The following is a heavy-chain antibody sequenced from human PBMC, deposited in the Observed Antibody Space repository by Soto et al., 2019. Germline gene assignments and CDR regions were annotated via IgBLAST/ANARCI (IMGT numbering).Heavy chain of an antibody. CDR2: ISGSGGST. CDR3: AKGPKYYGSGDDAFDI. J-gene: IGHJ3*02. CDR1: GFTFSSYA. Sequence: GGSLRLSCAASGFTFSSYAMSWVRQAPGKGLEWVSAISGSGGSTYYADSVKGRFTISRDNSKNTLYLQMNSLRAEDTAVYYCAKGPKYYGSGDDAFDIWGQGTMVTVSS. V-gene: IGHV3-23*01. D-gene: IGHD3-10*01.